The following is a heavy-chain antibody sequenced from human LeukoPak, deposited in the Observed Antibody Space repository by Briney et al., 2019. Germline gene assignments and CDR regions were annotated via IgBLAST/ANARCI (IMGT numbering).Heavy chain of an antibody. CDR1: GGSISSSSYY. Sequence: SSETLSLTCTVSGGSISSSSYYWGWIRQPPGKGLEWIGYIYYSGSTNYNPSLKSRVTISVDTSKNQFSLKLSSVTAADTAVYYCARRNYYYYMDVWGKGTTVTVSS. CDR3: ARRNYYYYMDV. J-gene: IGHJ6*03. CDR2: IYYSGST. V-gene: IGHV4-61*05.